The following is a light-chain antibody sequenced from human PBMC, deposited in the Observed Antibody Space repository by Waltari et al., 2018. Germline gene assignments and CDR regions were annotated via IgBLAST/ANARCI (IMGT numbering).Light chain of an antibody. CDR2: AAS. Sequence: IQMTQSPSSLSASVGDRVTITCRASQAINKYISWYQQKPGQARNLLSDAASTLQSGGPSRFSGSGYGTDFTLTISNLQPEDVATYYCQKYYGDPWTFGQGTKVEFK. J-gene: IGKJ1*01. CDR3: QKYYGDPWT. V-gene: IGKV1-27*01. CDR1: QAINKY.